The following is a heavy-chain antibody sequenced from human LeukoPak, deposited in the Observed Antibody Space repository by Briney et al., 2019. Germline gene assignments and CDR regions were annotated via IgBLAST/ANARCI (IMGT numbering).Heavy chain of an antibody. Sequence: GGSLRLSCAASGFTFSTYWMHWVRQTPGKGLVWVSRIKYDGSTTNYADSVKGRFTISRDNAENTLYLQMNSLRAEDTAVYFCERGDPGFYSFDIWGQGTLVTVSS. CDR1: GFTFSTYW. CDR3: ERGDPGFYSFDI. CDR2: IKYDGSTT. V-gene: IGHV3-74*01. D-gene: IGHD2-15*01. J-gene: IGHJ4*02.